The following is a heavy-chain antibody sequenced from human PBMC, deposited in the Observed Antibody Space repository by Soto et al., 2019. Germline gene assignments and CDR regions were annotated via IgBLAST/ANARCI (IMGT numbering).Heavy chain of an antibody. V-gene: IGHV1-69*13. CDR2: IIPIFGTA. J-gene: IGHJ6*02. CDR3: ARGQGYPILTTWPSPYYYYYGMDV. D-gene: IGHD3-9*01. CDR1: GGTFSSYA. Sequence: GASVKVSCKASGGTFSSYAISWVRQAPGQGLEWMGGIIPIFGTANYAQKFQGRVTITADESTSTAYMELSSLRSEDTAVYYCARGQGYPILTTWPSPYYYYYGMDVWGQGTTVTVSS.